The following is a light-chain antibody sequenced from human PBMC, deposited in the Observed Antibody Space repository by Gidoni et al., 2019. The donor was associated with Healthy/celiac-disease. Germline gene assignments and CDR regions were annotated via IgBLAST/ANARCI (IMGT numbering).Light chain of an antibody. Sequence: IQMTQSPSSLSASVGDRVTSTCQASQDISNYLNWYQQKPGKAPKLLIYYASNLETGVPSRFSGSGSGTDFTFPISSLQPEDIATSYCQQYDNLPPFTFGPGTKVDIK. J-gene: IGKJ3*01. CDR2: YAS. V-gene: IGKV1-33*01. CDR1: QDISNY. CDR3: QQYDNLPPFT.